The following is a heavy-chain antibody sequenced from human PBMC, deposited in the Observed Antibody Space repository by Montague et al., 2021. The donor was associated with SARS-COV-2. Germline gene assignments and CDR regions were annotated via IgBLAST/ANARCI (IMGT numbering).Heavy chain of an antibody. J-gene: IGHJ6*02. Sequence: SETLSLTCTVSGGSIGSSSYYWGWIRQPPGKGLEWIGYIYYSGSTYYNPSLKSRVTISVDTSKNQFSLKLSSVTAADAAVYYCAGEIVVVTQTYHYGMDVWGQGTTVTVSS. D-gene: IGHD3-22*01. CDR2: IYYSGST. CDR1: GGSIGSSSYY. V-gene: IGHV4-39*07. CDR3: AGEIVVVTQTYHYGMDV.